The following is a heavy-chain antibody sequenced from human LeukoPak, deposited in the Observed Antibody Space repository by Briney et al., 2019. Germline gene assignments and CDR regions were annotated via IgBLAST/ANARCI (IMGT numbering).Heavy chain of an antibody. CDR3: AKKAVGATDY. CDR2: ISSSSGYI. CDR1: GFTFSDYT. V-gene: IGHV3-21*04. J-gene: IGHJ4*02. Sequence: GGSLRLSCAASGFTFSDYTMNWVRQAPGKGLEWVSSISSSSGYIYYADSVKGRFTISRDNAKNSLYLQMTSLRAEDAAVYYCAKKAVGATDYWSQGTLVTVSS. D-gene: IGHD1-26*01.